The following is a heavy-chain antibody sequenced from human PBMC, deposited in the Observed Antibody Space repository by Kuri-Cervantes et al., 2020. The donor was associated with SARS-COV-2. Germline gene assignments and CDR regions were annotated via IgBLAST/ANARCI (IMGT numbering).Heavy chain of an antibody. V-gene: IGHV4-61*05. CDR2: IYYSGST. CDR1: GGSISSSSYY. CDR3: ARITMVRGYYFDY. J-gene: IGHJ4*02. Sequence: SETLSLTCTVSGGSISSSSYYWGWIRQPPGKGLEWIGYIYYSGSTNYNPSLKSRVTISVDTSKNQFSLKLSSVTAADTAVYYCARITMVRGYYFDYWGQGTLVTVSS. D-gene: IGHD3-10*01.